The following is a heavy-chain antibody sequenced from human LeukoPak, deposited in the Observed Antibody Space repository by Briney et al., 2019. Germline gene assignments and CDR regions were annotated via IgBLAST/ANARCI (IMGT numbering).Heavy chain of an antibody. CDR3: ARDHTRGYFDY. V-gene: IGHV3-33*01. J-gene: IGHJ4*02. D-gene: IGHD3-10*01. CDR1: GFTFSSYG. Sequence: GGSLRLSCAASGFTFSSYGMHWVRQAPGEGLEWVAVIWYDGSNKYYADSVKGRFTVSRDNSKNTLYLQMNSLRAEDTAVYYCARDHTRGYFDYWGQGTLVTVSS. CDR2: IWYDGSNK.